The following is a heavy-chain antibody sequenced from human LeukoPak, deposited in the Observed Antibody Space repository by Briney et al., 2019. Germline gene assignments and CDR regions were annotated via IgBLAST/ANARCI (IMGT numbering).Heavy chain of an antibody. Sequence: QPGRSLRLSCAASGFTFSSYGMHWVRQAPGKGLEWVAVISYDGSNKYYADSVKGRFTISRDNSKNTLYLQMNSLRAEDTAVYYCAKGGGYCSGGSCLDYWGQGTLVTVSS. V-gene: IGHV3-30*18. CDR3: AKGGGYCSGGSCLDY. J-gene: IGHJ4*02. CDR2: ISYDGSNK. D-gene: IGHD2-15*01. CDR1: GFTFSSYG.